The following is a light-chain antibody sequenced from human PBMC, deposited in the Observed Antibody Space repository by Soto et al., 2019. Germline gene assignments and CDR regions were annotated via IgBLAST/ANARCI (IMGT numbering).Light chain of an antibody. CDR1: QSVRSNY. V-gene: IGKV3-20*01. J-gene: IGKJ4*01. CDR3: QQYGDAPVT. CDR2: GAS. Sequence: IVLTQSPGTLSLSPGERATLSCRASQSVRSNYFAWYQQKPGQAPRLLIYGASGRATGIPDRVSGSGSGTDFTLTISRLEPEDFSVYYWQQYGDAPVTFGGGTKVEI.